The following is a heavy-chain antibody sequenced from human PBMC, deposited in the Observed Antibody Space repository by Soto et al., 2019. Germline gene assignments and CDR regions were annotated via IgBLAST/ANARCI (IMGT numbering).Heavy chain of an antibody. CDR1: GGSISHYY. V-gene: IGHV4-59*01. J-gene: IGHJ6*02. D-gene: IGHD3-10*01. CDR2: IYSNGGT. Sequence: QVQLQESGPGLVKPSETLSLTCNISGGSISHYYWSWIRQSPGKALEWIGYIYSNGGTNYNPSLQSRVTISVDTSTYQFSLSLHSVTAADTAVYYCAGVMLRGSYYFGLDVWGQGNTVTVS. CDR3: AGVMLRGSYYFGLDV.